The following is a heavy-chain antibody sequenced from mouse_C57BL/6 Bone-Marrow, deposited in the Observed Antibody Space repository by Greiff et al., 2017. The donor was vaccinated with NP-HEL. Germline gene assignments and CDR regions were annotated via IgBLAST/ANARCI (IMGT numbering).Heavy chain of an antibody. CDR2: INPYNGGT. V-gene: IGHV1-19*01. CDR1: GYTFTDYY. Sequence: EVKLMESGPVLVKPGASVKMSCKASGYTFTDYYMNWVKQSHGKSLEWIGVINPYNGGTSYNQKFKGKATLTVDKSSSTAYMELNSLTSEDSAVYYCARAYGSSYYFDYWGQGTTLTVSS. J-gene: IGHJ2*01. CDR3: ARAYGSSYYFDY. D-gene: IGHD1-1*01.